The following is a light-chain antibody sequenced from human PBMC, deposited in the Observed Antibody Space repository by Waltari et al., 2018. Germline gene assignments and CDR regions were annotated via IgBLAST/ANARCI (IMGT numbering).Light chain of an antibody. V-gene: IGKV3-20*01. CDR3: QQYGSSSFT. Sequence: EIVLTQSPGTLSLSPGERATLPCRASQSVSSSYLAWYQQKPGQAPRLLIYGASSRATGIPNRFSGSGSVTDFTLTVSRLEPEDFAVYYCQQYGSSSFTFGQGTKLEIK. CDR1: QSVSSSY. J-gene: IGKJ2*01. CDR2: GAS.